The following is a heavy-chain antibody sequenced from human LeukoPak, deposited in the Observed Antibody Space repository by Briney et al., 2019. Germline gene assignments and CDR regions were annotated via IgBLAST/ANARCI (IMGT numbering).Heavy chain of an antibody. CDR1: GLTFSCYA. J-gene: IGHJ4*02. D-gene: IGHD3-9*01. CDR2: ISGSDST. Sequence: GVSLRLSCAASGLTFSCYAMSWVRQAPGKGLEWVSAISGSDSTYYADSVKGRFTISRDNSKNTLYLQMNSLRAEDTAIYYCAKGVRFLDWWILDYWGQGSLVTVSS. V-gene: IGHV3-23*01. CDR3: AKGVRFLDWWILDY.